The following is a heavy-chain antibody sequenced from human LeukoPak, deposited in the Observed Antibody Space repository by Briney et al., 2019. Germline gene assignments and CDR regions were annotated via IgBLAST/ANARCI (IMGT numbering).Heavy chain of an antibody. V-gene: IGHV3-23*01. CDR1: GFTFSSYG. D-gene: IGHD3-10*01. J-gene: IGHJ5*02. CDR2: ISGSGGST. CDR3: ARDLVVRGRWSWFDP. Sequence: GGSLRLSCAASGFTFSSYGMSWVRQAPGKGLEWVSAISGSGGSTYYADSVKGRFTISRDNSKNMLYLQMNSLRAEDTAVYYCARDLVVRGRWSWFDPWGQGTLVTVSS.